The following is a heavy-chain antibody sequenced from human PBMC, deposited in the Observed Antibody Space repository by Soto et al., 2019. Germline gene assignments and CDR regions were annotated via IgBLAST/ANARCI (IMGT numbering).Heavy chain of an antibody. Sequence: QVPLVQSGAEVKKPGSSVKVSCKASGGTFSSYTISWVRQAPGQGLEWMGRIIPILGIANYAQKFQGRVTITADKSTSTAYMELSSLRSEDTAVYYCARGRGYSYGATPFDYWGQGTLVTVSS. V-gene: IGHV1-69*02. CDR1: GGTFSSYT. CDR2: IIPILGIA. D-gene: IGHD5-18*01. J-gene: IGHJ4*02. CDR3: ARGRGYSYGATPFDY.